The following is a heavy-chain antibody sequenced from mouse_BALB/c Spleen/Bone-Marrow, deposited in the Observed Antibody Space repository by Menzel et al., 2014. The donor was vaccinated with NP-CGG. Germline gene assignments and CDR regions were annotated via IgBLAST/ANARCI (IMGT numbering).Heavy chain of an antibody. CDR2: ISYSGST. D-gene: IGHD2-4*01. CDR3: ARYKGYYDHDGDYFDY. Sequence: EVKLMESGPSLVKPSQTLSLTCSVTGDSITSGYWNWIRKFPGNKLEHMGYISYSGSTYYNPSLKSRISITRDTSKNQYYLQLNSVTIEDTATYYCARYKGYYDHDGDYFDYWGQGTTLTVSS. V-gene: IGHV3-8*02. CDR1: GDSITSGY. J-gene: IGHJ2*01.